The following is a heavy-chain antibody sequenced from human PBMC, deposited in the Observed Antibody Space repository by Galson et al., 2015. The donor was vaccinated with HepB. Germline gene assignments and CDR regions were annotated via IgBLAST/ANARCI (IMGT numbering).Heavy chain of an antibody. CDR2: IDPSDSYT. CDR1: GYSFTSYW. D-gene: IGHD2-15*01. J-gene: IGHJ6*02. Sequence: QSGAEVKKPGESLRISCKGSGYSFTSYWISWVRQMPGKGLEWMGRIDPSDSYTNYSPSFQGHVTISADKSISTAYLQWSSLKASDTAMYYCASHGTSLYRTNYYYYGMDVWGQGTTVTVSS. CDR3: ASHGTSLYRTNYYYYGMDV. V-gene: IGHV5-10-1*01.